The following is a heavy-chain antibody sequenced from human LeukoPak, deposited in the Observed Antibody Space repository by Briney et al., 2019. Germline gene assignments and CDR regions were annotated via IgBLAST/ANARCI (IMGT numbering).Heavy chain of an antibody. CDR1: GFTFSSYG. J-gene: IGHJ4*02. D-gene: IGHD1-26*01. CDR2: ISYDGSNK. V-gene: IGHV3-30*18. CDR3: AKDLRGSYGALDY. Sequence: PGRSLRLSCAASGFTFSSYGMHWVRQAPGKGLEWVAVISYDGSNKYYADSVKGRFTISRDNSKNTLYLQMNSLRAEDTAVYYCAKDLRGSYGALDYWGQGTLVTVSS.